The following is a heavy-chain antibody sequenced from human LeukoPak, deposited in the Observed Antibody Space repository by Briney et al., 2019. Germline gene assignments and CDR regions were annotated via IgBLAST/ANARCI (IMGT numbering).Heavy chain of an antibody. V-gene: IGHV3-11*04. CDR3: ARDSRYYYGSGSYQPYWFDP. Sequence: PGGSLRLSCAASGFTFSDYYMSWIRQAPGKGLEWVSYISSSGSTIYYADSVKGRFTISRDNAKNSLYLQMNSLRAEDTAVYYCARDSRYYYGSGSYQPYWFDPWGQGTLVTVSS. CDR1: GFTFSDYY. CDR2: ISSSGSTI. D-gene: IGHD3-10*01. J-gene: IGHJ5*02.